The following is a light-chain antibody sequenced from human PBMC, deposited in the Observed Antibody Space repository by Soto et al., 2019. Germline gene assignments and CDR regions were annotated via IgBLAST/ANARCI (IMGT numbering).Light chain of an antibody. CDR2: AAS. V-gene: IGKV1-39*01. J-gene: IGKJ4*01. CDR3: QQSYSTPLT. Sequence: DIQMTQSPSSLSASVGERVTITCRASQSISSYLNWYQQKPGKAPKLLIYAASSLQSGVPSRFSGSGSGTDFTLTISSLQPEDFATYYCQQSYSTPLTFGGRTKVDIX. CDR1: QSISSY.